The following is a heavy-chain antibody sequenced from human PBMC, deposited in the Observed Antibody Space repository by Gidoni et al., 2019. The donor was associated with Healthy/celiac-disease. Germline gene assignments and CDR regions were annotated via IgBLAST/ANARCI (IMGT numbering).Heavy chain of an antibody. J-gene: IGHJ6*03. CDR3: ARVRQRYYDFWSGYSPMDV. D-gene: IGHD3-3*01. CDR1: GFTFSSYG. Sequence: QVQLVESGGGVVQPGRSLRLSCAASGFTFSSYGMHWVRQAPGKGLEWVAVIWYDGSNKYYADSVKGRFTISRDNSKNTLYLQMNSLRAEDTAVYYCARVRQRYYDFWSGYSPMDVWGKGTTVTVSS. CDR2: IWYDGSNK. V-gene: IGHV3-33*01.